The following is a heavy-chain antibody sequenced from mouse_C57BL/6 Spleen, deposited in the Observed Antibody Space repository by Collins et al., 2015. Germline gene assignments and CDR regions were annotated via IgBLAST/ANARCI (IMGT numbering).Heavy chain of an antibody. CDR2: INPYNGDT. V-gene: IGHV1-20*02. CDR1: GYSFTGYF. D-gene: IGHD4-1*01. J-gene: IGHJ4*01. CDR3: GREGGNHFNWDNYAMDY. Sequence: EVQLQQSGPELVKPGASVKISCKASGYSFTGYFMNWVKQSHGKSLEWIGRINPYNGDTFYNQKFKGKATLTVDKSSSTAHMELLSLASEDSAVYYCGREGGNHFNWDNYAMDYWGQGTSVTVSS.